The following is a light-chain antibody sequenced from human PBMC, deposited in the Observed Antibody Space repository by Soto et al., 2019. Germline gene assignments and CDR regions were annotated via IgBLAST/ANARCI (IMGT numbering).Light chain of an antibody. CDR2: DAS. J-gene: IGKJ5*01. V-gene: IGKV1-39*01. CDR1: QSTSTY. CDR3: QQSYMGQIT. Sequence: DIQMTQSPSSLSASVGNRVTITCPASQSTSTYLNWYQKKPGKDPNLLIYDASRLQSGVPSTFSGSGGGTDFTLSISSVQPEDFATYFCQQSYMGQITFGQGTRLEIK.